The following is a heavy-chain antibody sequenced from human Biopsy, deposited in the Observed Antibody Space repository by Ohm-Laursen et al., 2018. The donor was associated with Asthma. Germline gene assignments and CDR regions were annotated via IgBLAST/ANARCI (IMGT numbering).Heavy chain of an antibody. CDR3: ARGDGALPWVPF. V-gene: IGHV4-59*01. J-gene: IGHJ4*02. Sequence: GTLSLTCTVSGRSISNFYWSWIRQPPGKGLEWIGDIYYSGTTNYNPSLKSRVTISVDTSKNQFSLHLSSVTAADTATYYCARGDGALPWVPFWGQGILVTVSS. D-gene: IGHD3-10*01. CDR2: IYYSGTT. CDR1: GRSISNFY.